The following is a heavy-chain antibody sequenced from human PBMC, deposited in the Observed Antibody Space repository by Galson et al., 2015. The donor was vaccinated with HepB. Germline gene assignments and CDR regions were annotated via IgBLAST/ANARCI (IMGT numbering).Heavy chain of an antibody. Sequence: SVKVSCKASGGTFSSYAISWVRQAPGQGLEWMGRIIPILGIANYAQKFQGRVTITADKSTSTAYMELSSLRSEDTAVYYCARGDYYYYYMDVWGQGTLVTVSS. CDR2: IIPILGIA. V-gene: IGHV1-69*04. CDR1: GGTFSSYA. CDR3: ARGDYYYYYMDV. J-gene: IGHJ6*03. D-gene: IGHD3-16*01.